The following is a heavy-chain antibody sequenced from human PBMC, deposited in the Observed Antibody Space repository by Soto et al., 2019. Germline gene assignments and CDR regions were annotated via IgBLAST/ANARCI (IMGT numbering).Heavy chain of an antibody. Sequence: SETLSLTCAVYGGSFSGYSWSWIRQPPGTGLEWIGEINHSGSTNYNPSLKSRVTISVDTSKNQFSLKLNSMTAADTAVYYCARHNYGSGSTYFDYWGQGTLVTVSS. D-gene: IGHD3-10*01. CDR1: GGSFSGYS. V-gene: IGHV4-34*01. CDR2: INHSGST. CDR3: ARHNYGSGSTYFDY. J-gene: IGHJ4*02.